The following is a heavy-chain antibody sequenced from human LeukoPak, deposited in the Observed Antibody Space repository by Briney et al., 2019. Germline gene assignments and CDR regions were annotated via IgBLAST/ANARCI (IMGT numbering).Heavy chain of an antibody. CDR1: GYTFTSYG. CDR2: ISAYNGNT. V-gene: IGHV1-18*01. D-gene: IGHD3-22*01. CDR3: ARTASYDSSGYYPG. J-gene: IGHJ4*02. Sequence: ASVKVSCKASGYTFTSYGISWVRQAPGQGLEWMGWISAYNGNTNYAQKLQGRVTMTTDTSTSTAYMELRSLRSDDTAVYYCARTASYDSSGYYPGWGQGTLVAVSS.